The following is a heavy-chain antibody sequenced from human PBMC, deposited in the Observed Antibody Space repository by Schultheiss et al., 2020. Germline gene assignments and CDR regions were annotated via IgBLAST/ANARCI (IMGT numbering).Heavy chain of an antibody. CDR1: GYTFTSYN. D-gene: IGHD3-3*01. Sequence: ASVKVSCKASGYTFTSYNINWVRQATGQGLEWMGWMNPNSGNTGYAQKFQGRVTMTRNTSISTAYMELSSLRSEDTAVYYCASAVLRFSRHAFDIWGQGTMVTVSS. CDR3: ASAVLRFSRHAFDI. J-gene: IGHJ3*02. CDR2: MNPNSGNT. V-gene: IGHV1-8*01.